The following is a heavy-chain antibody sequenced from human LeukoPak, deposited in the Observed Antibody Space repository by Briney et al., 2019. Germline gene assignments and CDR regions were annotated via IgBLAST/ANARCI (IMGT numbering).Heavy chain of an antibody. J-gene: IGHJ6*02. CDR3: ARAPDSYYYYGMDV. CDR2: IYYSGST. CDR1: GGSISSGGYY. D-gene: IGHD3-22*01. Sequence: SETLSLTCTVSGGSISSGGYYWSWIRQHPGKGLEWIGYIYYSGSTYYNPSLKSRVTISVDTSKNQISLKLSSVTAADTAVYYCARAPDSYYYYGMDVWGQGTTITVSS. V-gene: IGHV4-31*03.